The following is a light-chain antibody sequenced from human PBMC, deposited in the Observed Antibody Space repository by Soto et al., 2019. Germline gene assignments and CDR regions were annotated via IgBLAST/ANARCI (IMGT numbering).Light chain of an antibody. CDR3: HQYGTSPYT. J-gene: IGKJ2*01. V-gene: IGKV3-20*01. Sequence: EIVLTQPPGTLSLSPGERATLSCRASQSISSNYLAWYQQKPGQAPRLLIYGASSRATGIPDRFSGSGSGTDFTLTINRLEPEDFGVYYCHQYGTSPYTFGQGTKLEIK. CDR2: GAS. CDR1: QSISSNY.